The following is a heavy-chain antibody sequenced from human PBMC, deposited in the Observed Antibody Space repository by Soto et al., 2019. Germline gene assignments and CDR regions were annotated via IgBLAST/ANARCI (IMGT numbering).Heavy chain of an antibody. D-gene: IGHD3-9*01. CDR3: ARGLEYYDILTGVTSDY. Sequence: ASVNVSCKASGYAFTSYGISWVRQAPGQGLEWMGWISAYNGNTNYAQKLQGRVTMTTDTSTSTAYMELRSLRSDDTAVYYCARGLEYYDILTGVTSDYWGEGTLVTVSS. V-gene: IGHV1-18*01. CDR2: ISAYNGNT. CDR1: GYAFTSYG. J-gene: IGHJ4*02.